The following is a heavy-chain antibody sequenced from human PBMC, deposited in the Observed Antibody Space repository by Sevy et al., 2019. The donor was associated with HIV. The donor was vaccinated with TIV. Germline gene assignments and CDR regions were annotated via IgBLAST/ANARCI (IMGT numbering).Heavy chain of an antibody. CDR1: GFTFSKYS. D-gene: IGHD2-8*01. CDR2: LSFGCGEI. J-gene: IGHJ4*02. Sequence: GESLKISCAASGFTFSKYSMSWVRQPPGKGLEWVSTLSFGCGEINYADSVKGRFTISRDNSNGSVYLQMNNLRPEDTAVYYCAREGCTKPHDYWGQGTLVTVSS. V-gene: IGHV3-23*01. CDR3: AREGCTKPHDY.